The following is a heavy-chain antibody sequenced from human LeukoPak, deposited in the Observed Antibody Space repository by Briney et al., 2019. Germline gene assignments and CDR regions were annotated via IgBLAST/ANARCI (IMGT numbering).Heavy chain of an antibody. J-gene: IGHJ4*02. V-gene: IGHV3-53*01. CDR1: GFTVSSNH. Sequence: PGGSLRLSCAASGFTVSSNHMSWVRQAPGKGLEWVSIIYSGGNTFYADSVKGRFTISRDNSKNSLYLQMNSLRAEDTVLYSCARAGRGSSYYFDYGGQGTLVTVS. D-gene: IGHD3-10*01. CDR2: IYSGGNT. CDR3: ARAGRGSSYYFDY.